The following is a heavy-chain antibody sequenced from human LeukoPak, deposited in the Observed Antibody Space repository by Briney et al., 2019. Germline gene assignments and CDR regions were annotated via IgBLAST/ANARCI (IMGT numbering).Heavy chain of an antibody. CDR3: ALLWFGELFDDAFDI. J-gene: IGHJ3*02. V-gene: IGHV1-2*02. D-gene: IGHD3-10*01. CDR1: GYTFTGYY. Sequence: ASVKVSCKASGYTFTGYYMHWVRQAPGQGLEWMGWINPNSGGTNYAQTFQGRVTMTRDTSISTAYMELSRLRSDDTAVYYCALLWFGELFDDAFDIWGQGTMVTVSS. CDR2: INPNSGGT.